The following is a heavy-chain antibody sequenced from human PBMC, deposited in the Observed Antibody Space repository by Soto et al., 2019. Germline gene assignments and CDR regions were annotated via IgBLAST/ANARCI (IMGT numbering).Heavy chain of an antibody. CDR3: ARYSGRYSYNWFDP. CDR2: IYYSGTT. Sequence: ETLSLTCTVSGGSISSYYWSWIRQPPGKGLEWIGYIYYSGTTNYNPSLKSRVTISVDTSKNQFSLKLSSVTAADTAVYYCARYSGRYSYNWFDPWGQGTLVTVSS. CDR1: GGSISSYY. D-gene: IGHD1-26*01. J-gene: IGHJ5*02. V-gene: IGHV4-59*01.